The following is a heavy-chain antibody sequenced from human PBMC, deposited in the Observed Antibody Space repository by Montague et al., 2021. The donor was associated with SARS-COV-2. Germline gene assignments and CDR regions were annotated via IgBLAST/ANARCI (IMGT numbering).Heavy chain of an antibody. CDR2: VKGDGSGT. CDR1: GFPFYNYW. D-gene: IGHD3-10*01. CDR3: TKDREMIH. J-gene: IGHJ4*02. Sequence: SLRLSCATSGFPFYNYWLHWVRQAPGKGLVWIARVKGDGSGTEYADSVEGRFTISGDNAKNILFLQMNSLRVEDTAVYYCTKDREMIHWGQGTSVTVSS. V-gene: IGHV3-74*01.